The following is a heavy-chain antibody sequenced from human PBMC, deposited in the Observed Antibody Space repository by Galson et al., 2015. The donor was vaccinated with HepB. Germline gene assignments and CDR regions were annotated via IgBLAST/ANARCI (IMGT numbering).Heavy chain of an antibody. D-gene: IGHD3-22*01. V-gene: IGHV4-61*01. J-gene: IGHJ6*02. CDR2: IYYSGST. CDR1: GGSVSSGSYY. CDR3: ARADYYDSSGYYYYGMDV. Sequence: SETLSLTCTVSGGSVSSGSYYWSWIRQPPGKGLEWIGYIYYSGSTNYNPSLKSRVTISVDTSKNQFSLKLSSVTAADTAVYYCARADYYDSSGYYYYGMDVWGQGTTVTVSS.